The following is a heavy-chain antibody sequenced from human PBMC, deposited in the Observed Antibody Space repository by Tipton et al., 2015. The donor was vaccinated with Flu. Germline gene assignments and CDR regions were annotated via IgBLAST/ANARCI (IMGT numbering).Heavy chain of an antibody. Sequence: LRLSCTVSGGSIGSSSYHWDWIRQAPGKGLEWIGTIYYTGITDYNPSLRSRVTISVDRSKNQFSLNLGSLTAADTAVYYCARQEFRNSPFDYWGQGALVTVSS. CDR2: IYYTGIT. V-gene: IGHV4-39*01. CDR3: ARQEFRNSPFDY. J-gene: IGHJ4*02. D-gene: IGHD4-23*01. CDR1: GGSIGSSSYH.